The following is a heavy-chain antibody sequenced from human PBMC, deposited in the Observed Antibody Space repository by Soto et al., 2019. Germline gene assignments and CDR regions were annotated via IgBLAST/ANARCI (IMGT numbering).Heavy chain of an antibody. Sequence: QVQLQQWGAGLLKPSETLSLTCAVYGGSFSGYYWSWIRQPPGKGLEWIGEINHSGSTNYNPSLKSRVTISVDTSKNQFSLKLSSVTAADTAVYYCARRCPKVFGGNWFDPWGQGTLVTVSS. CDR3: ARRCPKVFGGNWFDP. J-gene: IGHJ5*02. CDR1: GGSFSGYY. V-gene: IGHV4-34*01. CDR2: INHSGST. D-gene: IGHD3-10*02.